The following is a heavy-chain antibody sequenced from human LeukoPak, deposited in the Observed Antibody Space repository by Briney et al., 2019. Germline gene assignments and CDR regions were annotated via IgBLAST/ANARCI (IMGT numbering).Heavy chain of an antibody. V-gene: IGHV3-64*01. Sequence: GGSLRLSCAASGFTFSSYAMRWVRQAPGKGLEYVSAISSNGGSTYYANSVKGRFTISRDNSKNTLYLQMGSLRAEDMAVYYCVRDPDRDGAFHIWGQGTMVTVSS. D-gene: IGHD5-24*01. CDR2: ISSNGGST. CDR3: VRDPDRDGAFHI. J-gene: IGHJ3*02. CDR1: GFTFSSYA.